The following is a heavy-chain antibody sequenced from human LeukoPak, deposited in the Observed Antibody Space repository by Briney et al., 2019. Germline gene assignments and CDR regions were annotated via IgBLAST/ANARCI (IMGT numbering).Heavy chain of an antibody. CDR2: IIPIFGTA. Sequence: SVKVSCKASGGTFSNYAISWVRQAPGQGLEWMGGIIPIFGTANYAQKFQGRVTITTDESTSTAYMELSSLRSEDTAVYYCARDRSGSYWRWDFDYWGQGTLVTVSS. CDR1: GGTFSNYA. V-gene: IGHV1-69*05. D-gene: IGHD1-26*01. J-gene: IGHJ4*02. CDR3: ARDRSGSYWRWDFDY.